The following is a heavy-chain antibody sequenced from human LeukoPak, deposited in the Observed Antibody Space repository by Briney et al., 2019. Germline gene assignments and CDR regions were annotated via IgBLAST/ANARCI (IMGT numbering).Heavy chain of an antibody. J-gene: IGHJ4*02. Sequence: SVKVSCKASGGTFSSYAISWVRQAPGQGLEWVGGIIPIFGTANYAQKFQGRVTITADESTSTAYMELSSLRSEDTAVYYCARGVEGYYYDSSGYYPFDYWGQGTLVTVSS. D-gene: IGHD3-22*01. CDR3: ARGVEGYYYDSSGYYPFDY. CDR2: IIPIFGTA. V-gene: IGHV1-69*01. CDR1: GGTFSSYA.